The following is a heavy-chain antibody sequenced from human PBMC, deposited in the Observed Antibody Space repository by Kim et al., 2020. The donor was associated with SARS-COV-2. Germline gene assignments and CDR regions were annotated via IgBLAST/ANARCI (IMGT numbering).Heavy chain of an antibody. V-gene: IGHV1-3*01. J-gene: IGHJ5*02. Sequence: AGTGNTKYSQKFQGRVTITRDTSASTAYMELSSLRSEDTAVYYCARNSFPWGQGTLVTVSS. CDR2: AGTGNT. CDR3: ARNSFP. D-gene: IGHD1-7*01.